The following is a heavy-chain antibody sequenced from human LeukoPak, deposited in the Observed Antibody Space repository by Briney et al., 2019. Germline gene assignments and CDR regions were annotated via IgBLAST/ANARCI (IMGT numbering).Heavy chain of an antibody. V-gene: IGHV3-74*01. CDR1: GFTFSSNW. D-gene: IGHD3-10*01. Sequence: GGSLRLSCAASGFTFSSNWMHWVRQAPGKGLVWVSRIDSDGSTTSYADSVKGRFTISRDNAKNTLYLQMNSLRAEDTALYYCAKDSKGYAQVPSGWFDPWGQGTLVTVSS. J-gene: IGHJ5*02. CDR3: AKDSKGYAQVPSGWFDP. CDR2: IDSDGSTT.